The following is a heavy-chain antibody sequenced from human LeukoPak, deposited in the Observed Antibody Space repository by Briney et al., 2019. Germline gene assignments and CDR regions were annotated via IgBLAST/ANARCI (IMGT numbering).Heavy chain of an antibody. J-gene: IGHJ3*02. CDR3: ARDVGRVHAFDI. CDR2: IIPIFGTA. V-gene: IGHV1-69*05. Sequence: SVKVSCKASGGTFSSYAISWVRQAPGQGLEWMGGIIPIFGTANYAQKFQGRVTITTDESTSTAYMELSSLRSEDTAVYYCARDVGRVHAFDIWGQGTMVTVSS. CDR1: GGTFSSYA. D-gene: IGHD6-19*01.